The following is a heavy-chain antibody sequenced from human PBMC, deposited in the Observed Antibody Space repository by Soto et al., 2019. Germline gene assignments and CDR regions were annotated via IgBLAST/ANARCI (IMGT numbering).Heavy chain of an antibody. CDR2: MNPNSGNT. Sequence: GASVKVSCKAFGYTFTRYDINWGRQATGQGLEWMGWMNPNSGNTGYAQKFQGRVTMTRNTSISTAYMELSSLRSEDTAVYYCARERTVAGNDYWGQGTLVTVSS. CDR1: GYTFTRYD. CDR3: ARERTVAGNDY. D-gene: IGHD6-19*01. J-gene: IGHJ4*02. V-gene: IGHV1-8*01.